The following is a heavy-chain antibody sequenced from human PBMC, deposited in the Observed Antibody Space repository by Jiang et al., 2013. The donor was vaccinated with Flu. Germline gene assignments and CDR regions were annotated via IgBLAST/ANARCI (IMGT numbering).Heavy chain of an antibody. CDR3: ARGGTSSGYYYPDFDY. Sequence: ISWVRQAPGQGLEWMGGIIPIFGTANYAQKFQGRVTITADKSTSTAYMELSSLRSEDTAVYYCARGGTSSGYYYPDFDYWGQGTLVTVSS. CDR2: IIPIFGTA. J-gene: IGHJ4*02. V-gene: IGHV1-69*06. D-gene: IGHD3-22*01.